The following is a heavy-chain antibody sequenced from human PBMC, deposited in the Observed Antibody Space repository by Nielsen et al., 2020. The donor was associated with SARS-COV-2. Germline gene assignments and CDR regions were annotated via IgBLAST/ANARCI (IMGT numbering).Heavy chain of an antibody. CDR2: ISAYNGNT. CDR1: GYTFTSYG. V-gene: IGHV1-18*01. CDR3: AREKYSSSWYSDYYYGMDV. D-gene: IGHD6-13*01. J-gene: IGHJ6*02. Sequence: ASVKVSCKASGYTFTSYGISWVRQAPGQGLEWMGWISAYNGNTNYAQKLQGRVTMTTDTSTSTAYMELRSLRSDDTAVYYCAREKYSSSWYSDYYYGMDVWGQGTTVTVSS.